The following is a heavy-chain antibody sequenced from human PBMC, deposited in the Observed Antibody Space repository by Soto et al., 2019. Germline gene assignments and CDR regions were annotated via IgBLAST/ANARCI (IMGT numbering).Heavy chain of an antibody. Sequence: ASVKVSCKASGYTFTRNAIHWVRQAPGQRLEWIGRIKAGNGDTKYSQKFQDRVTITRDTSASAAYMELSTLGSEDTSVYYCARSENDHSTFDYSGQGTLVTVSS. J-gene: IGHJ4*02. D-gene: IGHD3-16*01. CDR2: IKAGNGDT. V-gene: IGHV1-3*01. CDR3: ARSENDHSTFDY. CDR1: GYTFTRNA.